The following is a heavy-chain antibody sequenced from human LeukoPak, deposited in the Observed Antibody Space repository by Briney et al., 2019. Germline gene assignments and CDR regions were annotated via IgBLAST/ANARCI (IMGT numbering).Heavy chain of an antibody. CDR3: ARGRPRYQLLWTGQSNWFDP. J-gene: IGHJ5*02. V-gene: IGHV4-34*01. CDR2: INHSGST. D-gene: IGHD2-2*01. CDR1: GGSISSYY. Sequence: SETLSLTCTVSGGSISSYYWSWIRQPPGKGLEWIGEINHSGSTNYNPSLKSRVTISVDTSKNQFSLKLSSVTAADTAVYYCARGRPRYQLLWTGQSNWFDPWGQGTLVTVSS.